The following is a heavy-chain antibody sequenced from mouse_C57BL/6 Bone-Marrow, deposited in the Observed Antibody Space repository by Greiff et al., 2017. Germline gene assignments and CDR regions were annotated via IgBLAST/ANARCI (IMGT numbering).Heavy chain of an antibody. D-gene: IGHD2-10*01. CDR3: ARHETLLYARDY. CDR2: FYPGSGSI. Sequence: QVQLQQSGAELVKPGASVKLSCKASGYTFTEYTIHWVKQRSGQGLEWIGWFYPGSGSIKYNEKFKDKDTLTADKSSSTVYMELSRLTYQDYAVYFCARHETLLYARDYWGQGTSVTVSS. J-gene: IGHJ4*01. V-gene: IGHV1-62-2*01. CDR1: GYTFTEYT.